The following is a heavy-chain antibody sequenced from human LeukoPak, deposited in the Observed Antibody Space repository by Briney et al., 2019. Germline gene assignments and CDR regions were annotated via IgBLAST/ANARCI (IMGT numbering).Heavy chain of an antibody. V-gene: IGHV3-9*01. D-gene: IGHD4-11*01. CDR1: GFTFDDYA. CDR3: ARWGNDYSQFDS. Sequence: GGSLRLSCAASGFTFDDYAMHWVRQAPGKGLEWVSGISWNSGSIGYADSVKGRFTISRDNAKNSLYLQMNSLRTEDTAVYFCARWGNDYSQFDSWGQGTLVTVS. J-gene: IGHJ4*02. CDR2: ISWNSGSI.